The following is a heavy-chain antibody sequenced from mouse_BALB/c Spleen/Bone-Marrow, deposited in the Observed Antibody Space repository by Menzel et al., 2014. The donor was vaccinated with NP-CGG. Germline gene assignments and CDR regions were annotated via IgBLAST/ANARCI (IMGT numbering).Heavy chain of an antibody. D-gene: IGHD1-1*01. CDR2: ISSGGGST. CDR1: GFAFSSYD. Sequence: EVKLAESGGGLVKPGGSLKLSCAASGFAFSSYDMSWVRQTPEKRLEWVAYISSGGGSTYYPDTAKGRFTISRDNAKNTLYLQMSSLKSEDTAMYYCAREVLRDYFDYWGQGTTLTVSS. V-gene: IGHV5-12-1*01. CDR3: AREVLRDYFDY. J-gene: IGHJ2*01.